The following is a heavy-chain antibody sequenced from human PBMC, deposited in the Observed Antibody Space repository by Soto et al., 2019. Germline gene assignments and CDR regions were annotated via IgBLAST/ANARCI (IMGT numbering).Heavy chain of an antibody. Sequence: ASVKVSCKTSGYTFTNHFMHWVRQAPGQRPEWMGCINTGNGDTKYSQNFQGRLTFGRDTSASSAYMELTSLRSEDTAVYYCARDSKNNGWGSWTWGQGTLVTVSS. CDR3: ARDSKNNGWGSWT. D-gene: IGHD3-16*01. CDR2: INTGNGDT. CDR1: GYTFTNHF. V-gene: IGHV1-3*04. J-gene: IGHJ5*02.